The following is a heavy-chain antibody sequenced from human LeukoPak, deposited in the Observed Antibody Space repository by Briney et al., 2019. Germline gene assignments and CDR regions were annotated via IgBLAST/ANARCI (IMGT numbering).Heavy chain of an antibody. CDR2: IIPIFGTA. Sequence: SVKVSXKASGGTFSSYAISWVRQAPGQGLEWMGRIIPIFGTANYAQKFQGRVTITTDESTSTAYMELSSLRSEDTAVYYCASRFWSSGWYRDAFDIWGQGTMVTVSS. J-gene: IGHJ3*02. V-gene: IGHV1-69*05. CDR3: ASRFWSSGWYRDAFDI. D-gene: IGHD6-19*01. CDR1: GGTFSSYA.